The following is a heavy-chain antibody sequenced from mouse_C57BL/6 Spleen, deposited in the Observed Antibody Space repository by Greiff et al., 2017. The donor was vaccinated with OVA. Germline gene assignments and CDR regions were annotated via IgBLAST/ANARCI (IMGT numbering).Heavy chain of an antibody. CDR3: ARHYYGSHYFDY. V-gene: IGHV5-6*01. J-gene: IGHJ2*01. CDR1: GFTFSSYG. Sequence: EVKLMESGGDLVKPGGSLKLSCAASGFTFSSYGMSWVRQTPDKRLEWVATISSGGSYTYYPDSVKGRFTISRDNAKNTLYLQMSSLKSEDTAMYYCARHYYGSHYFDYWGQGTTLTVSS. D-gene: IGHD1-1*01. CDR2: ISSGGSYT.